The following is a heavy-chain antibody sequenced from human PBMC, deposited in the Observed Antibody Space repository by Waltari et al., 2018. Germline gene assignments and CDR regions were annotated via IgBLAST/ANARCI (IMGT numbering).Heavy chain of an antibody. Sequence: QVHLVQSGAEVKKPGASVKVSCKASGYTFTGYYIHWVRQAPGQGLEWMGWINPNTGGTKFEQKFQGRVTMTRDMSISTAYMELSRLRSDDTAVYYCARAEVLRFSDYYNGMDVWGKGTTVTVSP. J-gene: IGHJ6*04. V-gene: IGHV1-2*02. CDR2: INPNTGGT. CDR3: ARAEVLRFSDYYNGMDV. D-gene: IGHD3-3*01. CDR1: GYTFTGYY.